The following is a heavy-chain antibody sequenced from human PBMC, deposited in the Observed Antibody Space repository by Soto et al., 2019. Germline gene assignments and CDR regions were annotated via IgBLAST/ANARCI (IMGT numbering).Heavy chain of an antibody. CDR1: GGTFSSYA. CDR2: IIPIFGTA. V-gene: IGHV1-69*13. D-gene: IGHD1-26*01. CDR3: ARTGLVGATLDY. J-gene: IGHJ4*02. Sequence: GASVKVSCKASGGTFSSYAISWVRQAPGQGLEWMGGIIPIFGTANYAQKFQGRVTITADESTSTAYMELSSLRSEDTAVYYCARTGLVGATLDYWGQGTPVTVSS.